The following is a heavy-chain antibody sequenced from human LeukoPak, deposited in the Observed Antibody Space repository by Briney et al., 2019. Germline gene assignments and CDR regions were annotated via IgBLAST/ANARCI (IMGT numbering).Heavy chain of an antibody. J-gene: IGHJ4*02. D-gene: IGHD3-10*01. CDR3: ASKGWFGESTFDY. V-gene: IGHV4-61*02. CDR1: GGSISSSSYY. CDR2: IYTSGST. Sequence: SETLSLTCTVSGGSISSSSYYWSWIRQPAGKGLEWIGRIYTSGSTNYNPSLKSRVTISVDTSKNQFSLKLSSVTAADTAVYYCASKGWFGESTFDYWGQGTLVTVSS.